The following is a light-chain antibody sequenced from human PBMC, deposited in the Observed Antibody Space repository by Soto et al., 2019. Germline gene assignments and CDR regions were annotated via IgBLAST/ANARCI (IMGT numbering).Light chain of an antibody. CDR1: SSDVGGYNY. CDR3: NSYTSSSTRV. Sequence: QSVLTQPASVSGSPGQSITISCTGTSSDVGGYNYVSWFQQHPGKAPKLLIYEVSNRPSGVSHRFSGSKSGNTASLTISGLQAEDEADYYCNSYTSSSTRVFGGGTKLTVL. V-gene: IGLV2-14*01. J-gene: IGLJ3*02. CDR2: EVS.